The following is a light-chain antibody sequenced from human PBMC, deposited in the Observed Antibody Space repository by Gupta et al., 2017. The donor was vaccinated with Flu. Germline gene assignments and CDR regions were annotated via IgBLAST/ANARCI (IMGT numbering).Light chain of an antibody. J-gene: IGKJ2*03. CDR2: AAS. CDR3: QQRDSTPYS. Sequence: DIQMTQSPSSLSASVGDRVTITCRASQSISSYLNWYQQKPGKAPKFLISAASSVQSGVPSRFSGSGSGTDFTLTISRLQPEDFATYYCQQRDSTPYSFGQGTKLEIK. V-gene: IGKV1-39*01. CDR1: QSISSY.